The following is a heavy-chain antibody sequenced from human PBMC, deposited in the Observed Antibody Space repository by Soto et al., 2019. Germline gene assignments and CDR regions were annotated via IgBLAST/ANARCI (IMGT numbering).Heavy chain of an antibody. CDR3: ARGYNWKDVFCAFEI. J-gene: IGHJ3*02. V-gene: IGHV3-21*01. Sequence: GGSLRLSCAASGFTFSSYSMNWVRQAPGKGLEWVSSISSSSSYIYYADSVKGRFTISRDNAKNSLYLQMNSLRAEDTAVYYCARGYNWKDVFCAFEISGQGTMVTVSS. CDR2: ISSSSSYI. D-gene: IGHD1-20*01. CDR1: GFTFSSYS.